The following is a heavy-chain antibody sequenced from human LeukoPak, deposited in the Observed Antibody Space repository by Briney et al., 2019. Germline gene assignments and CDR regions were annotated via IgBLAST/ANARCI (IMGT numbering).Heavy chain of an antibody. D-gene: IGHD6-19*01. Sequence: ASVKVSCKASGYTFTGYYMHWVRRAPGQGLEWMGWINPNSGGTNYAQKFQGRVTMTRDTSISTAYMELSRLRSDDTAVYYCARDLLAVAGTARSSWFDPWGQGTLVTVSS. J-gene: IGHJ5*02. CDR2: INPNSGGT. V-gene: IGHV1-2*02. CDR1: GYTFTGYY. CDR3: ARDLLAVAGTARSSWFDP.